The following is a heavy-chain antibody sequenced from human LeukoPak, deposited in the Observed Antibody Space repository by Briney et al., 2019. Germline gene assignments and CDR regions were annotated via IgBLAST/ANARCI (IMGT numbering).Heavy chain of an antibody. CDR3: AKDGEVLLWFRELSVAADYMDV. J-gene: IGHJ6*03. CDR1: GFTFSSYA. V-gene: IGHV3-23*01. Sequence: GGSLRLSCAASGFTFSSYAMSWVRQAPGKGLEWVSAISGSGGSTYYADSVKGRFTISRDNSKNTLYLQMNSLRAEDTAVYYCAKDGEVLLWFRELSVAADYMDVWGKGTTVTVSS. CDR2: ISGSGGST. D-gene: IGHD3-10*01.